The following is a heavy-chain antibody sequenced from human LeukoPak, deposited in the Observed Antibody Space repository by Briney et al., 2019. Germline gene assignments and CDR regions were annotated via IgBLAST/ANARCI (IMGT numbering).Heavy chain of an antibody. CDR3: ARGIGRTDFTPYWYFDL. J-gene: IGHJ2*01. Sequence: GESLQISCKGSGYSFTSYWIGWVRQMPGKGLEWMGIIYPGDSDTRYRPSFQGQVTISADKSISTAYLQWSSLKASDTAMYYCARGIGRTDFTPYWYFDLWGRGTLVTVSS. V-gene: IGHV5-51*01. CDR1: GYSFTSYW. D-gene: IGHD2-15*01. CDR2: IYPGDSDT.